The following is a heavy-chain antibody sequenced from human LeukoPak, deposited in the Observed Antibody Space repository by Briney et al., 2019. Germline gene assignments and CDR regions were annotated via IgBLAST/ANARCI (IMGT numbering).Heavy chain of an antibody. V-gene: IGHV4-34*01. D-gene: IGHD1-7*01. J-gene: IGHJ4*02. Sequence: PSETLSLTRAVYGASFVGRHWSWIRQPPGKGLEWLGEASHTGITNYNPSLKSRVSISVDTSTDQFSLKLASVTAADTAIYYCARGRANWDYDFDYWGQGTLVTVSS. CDR2: ASHTGIT. CDR3: ARGRANWDYDFDY. CDR1: GASFVGRH.